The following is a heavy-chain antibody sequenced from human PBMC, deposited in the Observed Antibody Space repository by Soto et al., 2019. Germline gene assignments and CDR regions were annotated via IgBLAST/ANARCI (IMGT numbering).Heavy chain of an antibody. CDR3: AKDSVDPGYYYYGMDV. CDR1: GFTFSDYY. CDR2: ISSSGSTI. Sequence: GGSLRLSCAASGFTFSDYYMSWIRQAPGKGLEWVSYISSSGSTIYYADSVKGRFTISRDNAKNSLYLQMNSLRAEDTAVYYCAKDSVDPGYYYYGMDVWGQGTTVTVSS. J-gene: IGHJ6*02. D-gene: IGHD5-12*01. V-gene: IGHV3-11*01.